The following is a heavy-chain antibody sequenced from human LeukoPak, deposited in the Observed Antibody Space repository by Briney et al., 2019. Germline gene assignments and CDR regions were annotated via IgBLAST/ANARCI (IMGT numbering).Heavy chain of an antibody. D-gene: IGHD3-22*01. CDR1: GFTFRSYW. CDR3: ARRLYYDTAGSPFDL. J-gene: IGHJ4*02. V-gene: IGHV3-74*03. CDR2: IHGDGGDT. Sequence: GGSLRLSCAASGFTFRSYWMSWIRHSPGQELLLVSRIHGDGGDTTYADSVKGRFTISRDNAKNTLYLQMDGLTAEDTAVYYCARRLYYDTAGSPFDLWGQGTLVIVSS.